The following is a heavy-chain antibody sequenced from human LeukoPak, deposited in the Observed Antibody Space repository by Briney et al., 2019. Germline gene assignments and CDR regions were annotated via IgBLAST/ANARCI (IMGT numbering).Heavy chain of an antibody. Sequence: ASVKVSCKASGYNFIDHYLHWVRQAPGQGLEWMGWIDPNSGDTNYEQKFQGRVRMSRDTSISTAYMELNRLRSDDTAVYYCARLGGSGWAVDRWGQGTLVTVSS. CDR1: GYNFIDHY. V-gene: IGHV1-2*02. CDR2: IDPNSGDT. J-gene: IGHJ5*02. CDR3: ARLGGSGWAVDR. D-gene: IGHD6-19*01.